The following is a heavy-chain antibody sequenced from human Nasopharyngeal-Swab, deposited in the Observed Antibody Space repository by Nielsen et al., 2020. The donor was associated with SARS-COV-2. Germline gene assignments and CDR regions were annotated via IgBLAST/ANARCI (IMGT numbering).Heavy chain of an antibody. Sequence: WVRQAPGQGLEWMGRINPNSGGTNYAQKFQGRVTMTRDTSISTAYMELSRLRSDDTAVYYCASLRYFDWLTTGYYYYGMDVWGQGTTVTAP. V-gene: IGHV1-2*06. CDR2: INPNSGGT. D-gene: IGHD3-9*01. J-gene: IGHJ6*02. CDR3: ASLRYFDWLTTGYYYYGMDV.